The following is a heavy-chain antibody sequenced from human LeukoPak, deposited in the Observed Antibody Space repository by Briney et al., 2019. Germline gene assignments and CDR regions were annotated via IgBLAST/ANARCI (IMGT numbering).Heavy chain of an antibody. CDR2: MNPNSGNT. CDR3: ARGRIQLWSYGMDV. J-gene: IGHJ6*02. V-gene: IGHV1-8*01. D-gene: IGHD5-18*01. CDR1: GYTFTSYD. Sequence: ASVKVSCKASGYTFTSYDINWVRQATGQGPEWMGWMNPNSGNTGYAQKFQGRVTMTRNTSISTAYMELSSLRSEDTAVYYCARGRIQLWSYGMDVWGQGTTVTVSS.